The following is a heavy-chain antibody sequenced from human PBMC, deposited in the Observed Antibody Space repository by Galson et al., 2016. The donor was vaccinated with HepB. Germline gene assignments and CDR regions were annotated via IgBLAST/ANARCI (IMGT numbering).Heavy chain of an antibody. Sequence: SLRLSCAASGFTFSSYAMSWVRQAPGKGLEWVANIKQDGSEKYYVDSVKGRFTLSRNNAQNSLYLQMNNLRAEDAAVYYCARELATDAFDIWGQGTMVTVSS. CDR2: IKQDGSEK. V-gene: IGHV3-7*03. D-gene: IGHD5-12*01. J-gene: IGHJ3*02. CDR1: GFTFSSYA. CDR3: ARELATDAFDI.